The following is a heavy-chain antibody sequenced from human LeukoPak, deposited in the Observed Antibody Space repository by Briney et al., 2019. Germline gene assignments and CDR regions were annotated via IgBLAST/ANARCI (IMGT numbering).Heavy chain of an antibody. D-gene: IGHD2-2*01. CDR1: GGSISSAGYY. J-gene: IGHJ4*02. Sequence: SETLSLTCTVSGGSISSAGYYWSWIRQHPGKGLEWIGYIYYNGQNYYNPSLKSRLTLSADTSDNQFSLKVTSVTAADTAVYYCARGEEYVYYFDYWGQGSLVTVSS. CDR3: ARGEEYVYYFDY. V-gene: IGHV4-31*03. CDR2: IYYNGQN.